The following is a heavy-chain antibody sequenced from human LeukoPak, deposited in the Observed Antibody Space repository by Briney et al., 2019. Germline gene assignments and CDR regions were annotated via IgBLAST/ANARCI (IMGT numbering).Heavy chain of an antibody. V-gene: IGHV3-43*02. D-gene: IGHD3-22*01. CDR1: GFTFDDYA. J-gene: IGHJ6*02. CDR2: ISGDGGST. CDR3: AKDDAPSVNYYDSSGYYTYGMDA. Sequence: GGSLRLSCAASGFTFDDYAMHWVRQAPGKGLEWVSLISGDGGSTYYADSVKGRFTISRDNSKNSLYLQMNSLRTEDTALYYCAKDDAPSVNYYDSSGYYTYGMDAWGQGTTVTVSS.